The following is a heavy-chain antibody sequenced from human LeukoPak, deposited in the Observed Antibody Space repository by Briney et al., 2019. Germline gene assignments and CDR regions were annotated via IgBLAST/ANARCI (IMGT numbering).Heavy chain of an antibody. V-gene: IGHV1-69*05. Sequence: ASVKVSCKASGGTFSSYAISWVRQAPGQGLEWMGRITPIFGTANYAQKFQGRVTITTDESTSTAYMELSSLRSEDTAVYYCAREGRNWFDPWGQGTLVTVSS. CDR2: ITPIFGTA. CDR1: GGTFSSYA. J-gene: IGHJ5*02. CDR3: AREGRNWFDP.